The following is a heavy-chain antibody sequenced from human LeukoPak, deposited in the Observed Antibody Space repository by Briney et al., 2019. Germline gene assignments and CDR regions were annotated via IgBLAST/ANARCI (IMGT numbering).Heavy chain of an antibody. CDR3: ANIWDDSGYYQYFDY. CDR2: ISGSGGST. J-gene: IGHJ4*02. CDR1: GFTFSTYA. V-gene: IGHV3-23*01. Sequence: PGGSLRLSCAASGFTFSTYAMSWVRQAPGKGLEWVSAISGSGGSTYYADSVKGRFTISRDNSKNTLYLQMDSLRADDTAVYYCANIWDDSGYYQYFDYWGQGTLVTVSS. D-gene: IGHD3-22*01.